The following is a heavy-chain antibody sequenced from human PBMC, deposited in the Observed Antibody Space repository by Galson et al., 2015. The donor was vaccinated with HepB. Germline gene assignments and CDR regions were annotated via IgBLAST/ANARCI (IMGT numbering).Heavy chain of an antibody. J-gene: IGHJ4*02. D-gene: IGHD4-17*01. V-gene: IGHV3-23*01. CDR3: AKDKRVDDYGDFAFYY. Sequence: SLRLSCAASGFTFSTYVMSWVRQAPGKGLEWVSAISGSGGSTYYADSVKGRFTISRDNSKNTLYLQMNSLRAEDTAVYYCAKDKRVDDYGDFAFYYWGQGTLVTVSS. CDR1: GFTFSTYV. CDR2: ISGSGGST.